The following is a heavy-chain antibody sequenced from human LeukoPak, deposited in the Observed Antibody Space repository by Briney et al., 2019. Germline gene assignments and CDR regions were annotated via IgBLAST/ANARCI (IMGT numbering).Heavy chain of an antibody. Sequence: SVKVSCKASGGTFSSYAISWVRQAPGQGLEWMGGIIPIFGTANYAQKFQGRVTITADESTSTAYMKLSSLRSEDTAVYYCAREFRDGYNYRHFDYWGQGTLVTVSS. CDR1: GGTFSSYA. J-gene: IGHJ4*02. CDR2: IIPIFGTA. D-gene: IGHD5-24*01. V-gene: IGHV1-69*13. CDR3: AREFRDGYNYRHFDY.